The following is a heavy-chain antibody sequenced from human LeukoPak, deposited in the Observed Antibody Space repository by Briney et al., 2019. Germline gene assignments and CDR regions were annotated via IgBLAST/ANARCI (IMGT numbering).Heavy chain of an antibody. CDR2: IRYDGSNK. D-gene: IGHD6-19*01. CDR1: GFTFSSYG. J-gene: IGHJ4*02. V-gene: IGHV3-30*02. CDR3: AKTNSSGWYQFDY. Sequence: PGGSLRLSCAAPGFTFSSYGMHWVRQAPGKGLEWVAFIRYDGSNKYYADSVKGRFTISRDNSKNTLYLQMNSPRAEDTAVYYCAKTNSSGWYQFDYWGQGTLVTVSS.